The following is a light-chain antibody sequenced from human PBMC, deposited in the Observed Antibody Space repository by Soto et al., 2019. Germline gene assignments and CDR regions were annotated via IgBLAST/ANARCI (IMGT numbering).Light chain of an antibody. J-gene: IGLJ2*01. CDR1: SSNIGNNY. Sequence: QSVLTQPPSASGTPGQTVTISCSGSSSNIGNNYVSWYQQLPGTAPKLLIYDNNKRPSGIPDRFSGSKSGTSATLGITGLQTGDEADYYCGTWDSSLSVVVFGGGTKVTVL. CDR2: DNN. CDR3: GTWDSSLSVVV. V-gene: IGLV1-51*01.